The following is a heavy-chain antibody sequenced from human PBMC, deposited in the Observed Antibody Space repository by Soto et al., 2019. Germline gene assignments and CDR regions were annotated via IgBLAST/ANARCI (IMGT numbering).Heavy chain of an antibody. Sequence: SEGSLRLSCAASGFTVNNTAMTWVRQAPGKGLEWVSAFSGRSKSTYYATSVKGRFTISKDNSKNTLYLQMNSLRAEDTALYYCAKGIDCCADCHSYDTFDIWGQGTVVTVSS. D-gene: IGHD2-21*02. CDR3: AKGIDCCADCHSYDTFDI. V-gene: IGHV3-23*01. CDR2: FSGRSKST. CDR1: GFTVNNTA. J-gene: IGHJ3*02.